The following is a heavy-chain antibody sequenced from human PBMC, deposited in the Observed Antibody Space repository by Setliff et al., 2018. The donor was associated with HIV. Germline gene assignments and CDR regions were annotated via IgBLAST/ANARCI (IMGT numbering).Heavy chain of an antibody. CDR2: IYHSGST. Sequence: SETLSLTCTVSGGSISSHYWSWIRQPPGKGLEWIGYIYHSGSTNYNPSLKSRVTISVDTSKNQFSLKVSSVNAPDTAVYFCAREDGEYTSSPRWFDPWGQGTQVTVSS. V-gene: IGHV4-59*11. CDR3: AREDGEYTSSPRWFDP. D-gene: IGHD6-13*01. J-gene: IGHJ5*02. CDR1: GGSISSHY.